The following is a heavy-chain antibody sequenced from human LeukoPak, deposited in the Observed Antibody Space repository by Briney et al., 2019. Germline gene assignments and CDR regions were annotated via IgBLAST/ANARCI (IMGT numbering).Heavy chain of an antibody. V-gene: IGHV3-30*18. CDR1: GFTFSSYG. D-gene: IGHD2-21*02. J-gene: IGHJ4*02. CDR3: ANLDCGGDCYSDS. Sequence: GRSLRLSCAASGFTFSSYGMHWVRQAPGKGLEWVAVISYDGSNKCSADSVKGRFTISRDNSKNTLFLQMNSLRAEDTAVYYCANLDCGGDCYSDSWGQGTLVTVSS. CDR2: ISYDGSNK.